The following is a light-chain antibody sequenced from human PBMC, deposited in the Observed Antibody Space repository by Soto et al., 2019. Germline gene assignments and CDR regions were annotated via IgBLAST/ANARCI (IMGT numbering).Light chain of an antibody. CDR1: QSVSSSY. J-gene: IGKJ1*01. CDR3: QQYGSSRWT. CDR2: GAS. Sequence: EIVLTQSPGTLSLSPGERATLSCRASQSVSSSYLAWYQQKPGQAPRLLIYGASSRATEIPDRFSGSGSGTDFTLTISRLEPEDFAVYYCQQYGSSRWTFGQGTKVEIK. V-gene: IGKV3-20*01.